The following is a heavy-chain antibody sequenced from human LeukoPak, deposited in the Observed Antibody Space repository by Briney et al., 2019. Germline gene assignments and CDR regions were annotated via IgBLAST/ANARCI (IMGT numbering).Heavy chain of an antibody. CDR2: ISGSGGST. CDR1: GFTFSSFA. CDR3: AKDDRLSSGYGSSDY. J-gene: IGHJ4*02. V-gene: IGHV3-23*01. D-gene: IGHD3-10*01. Sequence: PGGSLRLSCAASGFTFSSFAMSWVRQPPGKGLEWVSSISGSGGSTYYAASVKGRFTISRDNSKNTLYLQMNSLRAEDTAVYYCAKDDRLSSGYGSSDYWGQGTLVTVSS.